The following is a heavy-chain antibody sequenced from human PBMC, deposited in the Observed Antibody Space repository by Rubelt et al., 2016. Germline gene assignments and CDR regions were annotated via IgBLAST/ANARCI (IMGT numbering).Heavy chain of an antibody. CDR3: ARDIGGGPAPDRNDYGDY. D-gene: IGHD1-26*01. CDR2: IIPILGIA. V-gene: IGHV1-69*10. Sequence: QVQLVQSGAEVKKPGSSVKVSCKASGGTFSSYAISWVRQAPGQGLEWMGGIIPILGIANYAQKFQGRVTITADKSTRTAYMELSSLRSEDTAVYYCARDIGGGPAPDRNDYGDYWGQGTLVTVSS. CDR1: GGTFSSYA. J-gene: IGHJ4*02.